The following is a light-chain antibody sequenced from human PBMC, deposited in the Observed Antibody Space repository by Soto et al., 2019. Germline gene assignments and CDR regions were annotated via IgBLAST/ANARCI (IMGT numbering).Light chain of an antibody. Sequence: IVMPQSPATLSVSPVELATFSCRASQNIRTNLAWYQQKPGQVPRLLIYGASTRATGIPARLSGSGSGTEFTLTISSLQSEDFAVYYCQQYNNWPRTCGQGTKVDIK. CDR2: GAS. J-gene: IGKJ1*01. CDR1: QNIRTN. CDR3: QQYNNWPRT. V-gene: IGKV3-15*01.